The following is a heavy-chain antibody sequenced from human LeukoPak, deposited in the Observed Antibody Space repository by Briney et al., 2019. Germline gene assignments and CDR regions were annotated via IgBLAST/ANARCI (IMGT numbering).Heavy chain of an antibody. CDR3: ARVSFHYHSGNYGWYFDS. Sequence: SVRVSCKASGGTFSSYAISWVRQAPGQGLEWMGGIIPIFGTANYAQKFQGRVTITADESTSTAYMELSSLRSEDTAVYYCARVSFHYHSGNYGWYFDSWGQGTLVTVSS. CDR2: IIPIFGTA. V-gene: IGHV1-69*13. CDR1: GGTFSSYA. D-gene: IGHD3-10*01. J-gene: IGHJ4*02.